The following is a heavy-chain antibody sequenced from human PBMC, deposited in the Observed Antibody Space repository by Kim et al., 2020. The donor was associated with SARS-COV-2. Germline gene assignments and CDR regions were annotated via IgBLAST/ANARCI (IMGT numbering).Heavy chain of an antibody. CDR3: ARSIAARVGYYGMDV. V-gene: IGHV4-39*01. D-gene: IGHD6-6*01. J-gene: IGHJ6*02. Sequence: PSLKSRVTISVDTSKNQFSLKLSSVTAADTAVYYCARSIAARVGYYGMDVWGQGTTVTVSS.